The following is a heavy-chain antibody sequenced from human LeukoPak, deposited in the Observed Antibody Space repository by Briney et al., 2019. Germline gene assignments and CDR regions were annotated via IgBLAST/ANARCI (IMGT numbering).Heavy chain of an antibody. D-gene: IGHD6-13*01. CDR3: ARHIGPDWRQLVRGGVYYFDY. J-gene: IGHJ4*02. Sequence: SETLSPTCTVSGGSISSSSYYWGWIRQPPGKGLEWIGSIYYSGSTYYNPSLKSRVTISVDTSKNQFSLKLSSVTAADTAVYYCARHIGPDWRQLVRGGVYYFDYWGQGTLVTVSS. V-gene: IGHV4-39*01. CDR1: GGSISSSSYY. CDR2: IYYSGST.